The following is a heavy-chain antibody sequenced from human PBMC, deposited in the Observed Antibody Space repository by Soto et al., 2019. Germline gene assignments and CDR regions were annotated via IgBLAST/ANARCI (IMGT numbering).Heavy chain of an antibody. CDR3: ARDSAALDAFDI. CDR1: GFTFSSYA. D-gene: IGHD6-6*01. V-gene: IGHV3-30-3*01. J-gene: IGHJ3*02. Sequence: PGGSLRLSCAASGFTFSSYAMHWVRQAPGKGLEWVAVISYDGSNKYYADSVKGRFTISRDNSKNPLYLQMNSLRAEDTAVYYCARDSAALDAFDIWGQGTMVTVS. CDR2: ISYDGSNK.